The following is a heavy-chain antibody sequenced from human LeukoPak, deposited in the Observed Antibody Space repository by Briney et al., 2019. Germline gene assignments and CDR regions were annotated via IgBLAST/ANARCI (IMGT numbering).Heavy chain of an antibody. J-gene: IGHJ6*02. D-gene: IGHD3-10*01. Sequence: KPSETLSLTCTVSGGSISSYYWSWIRQPPGKGLEWIGYIYYSGSTNYNPSLKSRVTISVDTSKNQFSLKLSSVTAADTAVYYCARHQVVRGPTNYYYYYGMDVWGQGTTVTVSS. CDR1: GGSISSYY. CDR2: IYYSGST. CDR3: ARHQVVRGPTNYYYYYGMDV. V-gene: IGHV4-59*08.